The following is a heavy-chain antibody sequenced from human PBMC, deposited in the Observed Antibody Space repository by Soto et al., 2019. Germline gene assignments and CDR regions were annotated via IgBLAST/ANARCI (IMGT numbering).Heavy chain of an antibody. D-gene: IGHD5-18*01. J-gene: IGHJ4*02. CDR3: ATGVDTAKDGY. CDR2: IYPGGDT. V-gene: IGHV3-53*01. Sequence: VQLVESGGGLIQPGGSLRLSCAASGFTVSSNHMTWVRQAPGRGPEWVSTIYPGGDTFYADPVKGRFAISRDNSKNMLFLQMNSLRAEDTAVYYCATGVDTAKDGYWGQGTLVTVSS. CDR1: GFTVSSNH.